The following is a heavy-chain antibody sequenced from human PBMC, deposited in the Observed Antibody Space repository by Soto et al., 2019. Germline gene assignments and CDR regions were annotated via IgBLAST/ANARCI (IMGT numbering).Heavy chain of an antibody. D-gene: IGHD2-15*01. Sequence: QVQLVQSGAEVKKPGASVKVSCKASGYTIINYAMHWVRQAPGQRLEWMGWINPGNGNTKYSQKFQGRVTITRDTSASTAYMELSSLRSEDTAVYYCAREQVVVATTPHWYFDLWGRGTLVTVSS. CDR2: INPGNGNT. J-gene: IGHJ2*01. CDR3: AREQVVVATTPHWYFDL. V-gene: IGHV1-3*01. CDR1: GYTIINYA.